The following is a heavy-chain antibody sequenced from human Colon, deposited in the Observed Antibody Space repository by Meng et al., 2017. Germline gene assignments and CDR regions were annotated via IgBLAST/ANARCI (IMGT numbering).Heavy chain of an antibody. Sequence: QVQLIQSGAEVKRPWASVKVSCKASGYTFTSYTMHWVRQAPGQRLEWMGWINTGNGYTKYSQKFQDRVTITRDTSASTAYMELSSLRSEDTAVYYCASAHYDSSGSVDYWGQGTLVTVSS. CDR2: INTGNGYT. V-gene: IGHV1-3*04. J-gene: IGHJ4*02. CDR3: ASAHYDSSGSVDY. CDR1: GYTFTSYT. D-gene: IGHD3-22*01.